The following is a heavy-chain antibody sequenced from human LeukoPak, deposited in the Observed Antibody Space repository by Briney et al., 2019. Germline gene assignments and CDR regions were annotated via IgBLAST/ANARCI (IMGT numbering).Heavy chain of an antibody. D-gene: IGHD3-22*01. CDR3: ARGWSHLYYYDSSGYLDY. CDR2: ISSSSSTI. J-gene: IGHJ4*02. Sequence: GGSLRLSCAASGFTFSSYSMNWVRQAPGKGLEWVSYISSSSSTIYYADSVKGRFTISRDNAENSLYLQMNSLRAEDTAVYYCARGWSHLYYYDSSGYLDYWGQGTLVTVSS. CDR1: GFTFSSYS. V-gene: IGHV3-48*01.